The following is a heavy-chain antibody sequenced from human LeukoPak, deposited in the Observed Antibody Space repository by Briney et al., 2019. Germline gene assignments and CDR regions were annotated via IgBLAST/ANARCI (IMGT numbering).Heavy chain of an antibody. J-gene: IGHJ3*01. D-gene: IGHD3-16*01. CDR3: ARPAYTAAYDL. V-gene: IGHV3-7*01. CDR1: GFTFRTYW. CDR2: MKGDGSEK. Sequence: GGSLRLSCAASGFTFRTYWLTWVRQAPGKGLEWVANMKGDGSEKHYADSVKGRFTISRDNAKNFLYLQMNSLRHEDTALYYCARPAYTAAYDLWGQGTMVTVSS.